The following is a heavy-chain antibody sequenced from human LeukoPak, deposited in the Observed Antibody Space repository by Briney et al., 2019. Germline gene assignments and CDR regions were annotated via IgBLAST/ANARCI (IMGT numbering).Heavy chain of an antibody. CDR1: GYTFTSYG. Sequence: ASVKVSCKGSGYTFTSYGITWVRQAPGQGLEWMGWMNPNSGNTGYAQKFQGRVTMTRNTSISTAYMELSSLRSEDTAVYYCARGLSSGDYWGQGTLVTVSS. CDR3: ARGLSSGDY. D-gene: IGHD6-19*01. J-gene: IGHJ4*02. CDR2: MNPNSGNT. V-gene: IGHV1-8*02.